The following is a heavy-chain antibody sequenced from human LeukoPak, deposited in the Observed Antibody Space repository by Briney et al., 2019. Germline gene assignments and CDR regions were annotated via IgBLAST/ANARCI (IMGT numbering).Heavy chain of an antibody. V-gene: IGHV3-23*01. D-gene: IGHD2/OR15-2a*01. Sequence: PGGSLRQSCAASGFTFSTYPMSWVRQAPGKGLVWISTISGSGTATHYADSVKGRFTISRDNSKNTLYLQMNSLRAEDTAVYFCAKDRWSSPVSTFDIWGQGTMVTVSS. CDR2: ISGSGTAT. CDR1: GFTFSTYP. CDR3: AKDRWSSPVSTFDI. J-gene: IGHJ3*02.